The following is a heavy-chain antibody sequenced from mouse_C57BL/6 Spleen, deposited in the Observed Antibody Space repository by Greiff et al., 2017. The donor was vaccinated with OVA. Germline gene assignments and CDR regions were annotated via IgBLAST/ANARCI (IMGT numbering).Heavy chain of an antibody. CDR2: ISDGGSYT. CDR1: GFTFSSYA. CDR3: ARITTVVATDAMDY. J-gene: IGHJ4*01. V-gene: IGHV5-4*03. Sequence: EVKLVESGGGLVKPGGSLKLSCAASGFTFSSYAMSWVRQTPEKRLEWVATISDGGSYTYYPDNVKGRFTISRDNAKNNLYLQMSHLKSEDTAMYYCARITTVVATDAMDYWGQGTSVTVSS. D-gene: IGHD1-1*01.